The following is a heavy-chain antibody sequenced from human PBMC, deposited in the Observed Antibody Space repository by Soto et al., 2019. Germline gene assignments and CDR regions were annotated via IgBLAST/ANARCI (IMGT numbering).Heavy chain of an antibody. CDR1: GGTFSSYA. V-gene: IGHV1-69*10. D-gene: IGHD4-4*01. J-gene: IGHJ6*02. CDR2: IIPILGIA. CDR3: ARDPDYSNCYYYGMDV. Sequence: ASVKVSCKASGGTFSSYAISWVRQAPGQGLEWMGGIIPILGIANYEQKFQVRVTITADKSTCTAYMELCSLRSEDTAVYYCARDPDYSNCYYYGMDVWGQGTRVTVSS.